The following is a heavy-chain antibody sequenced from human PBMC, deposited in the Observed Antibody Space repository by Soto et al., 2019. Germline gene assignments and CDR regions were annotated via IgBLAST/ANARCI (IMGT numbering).Heavy chain of an antibody. D-gene: IGHD3-3*01. Sequence: PGGSLRLSCAASGFTFSSYAMHWVRQAPGKGLEWVAVISYDGSNKYYADSVKGRFTISRDNSKNTLYLQMNSLRAEDTAVYYCARAAADDFWSFDYYYYGMDVWGQGTTVTVSS. V-gene: IGHV3-30-3*01. CDR2: ISYDGSNK. CDR3: ARAAADDFWSFDYYYYGMDV. J-gene: IGHJ6*02. CDR1: GFTFSSYA.